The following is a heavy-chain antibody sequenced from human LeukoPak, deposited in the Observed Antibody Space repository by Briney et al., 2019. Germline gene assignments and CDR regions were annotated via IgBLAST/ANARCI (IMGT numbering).Heavy chain of an antibody. V-gene: IGHV3-9*01. CDR1: GFTFDDYA. J-gene: IGHJ4*02. D-gene: IGHD3-22*01. CDR3: ALPHGASRGFVD. CDR2: ISWNSGSI. Sequence: GGSLRLSCAASGFTFDDYAMHWVRQAPGKGLEWGSGISWNSGSIGYADSVKGRFTISRDNAKNSLYLQMNSLRAEDTALYYCALPHGASRGFVDWGQGTLVTVSS.